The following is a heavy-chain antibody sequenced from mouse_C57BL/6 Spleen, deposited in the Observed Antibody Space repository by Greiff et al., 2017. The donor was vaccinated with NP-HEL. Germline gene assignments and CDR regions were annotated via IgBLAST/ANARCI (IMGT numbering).Heavy chain of an antibody. Sequence: VQLQQPGAELVMPGASVKLSCKASGYTFTSYWMHWVKQRPGQGLEWIGEIDPSDSYTNYNQKFKGKSTLTVDKSSSKAYMQLRSLTSEDSAVYYCARGRASDYGSSYDAMDYWGQGTSVTVSS. CDR2: IDPSDSYT. V-gene: IGHV1-69*01. CDR1: GYTFTSYW. CDR3: ARGRASDYGSSYDAMDY. D-gene: IGHD1-1*01. J-gene: IGHJ4*01.